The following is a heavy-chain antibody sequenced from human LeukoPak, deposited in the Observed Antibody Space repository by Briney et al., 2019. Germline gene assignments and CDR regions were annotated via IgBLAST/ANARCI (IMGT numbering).Heavy chain of an antibody. CDR3: ATGSSGWYGFGRWYLDL. CDR2: IYYSGST. CDR1: GYSISSGYY. J-gene: IGHJ2*01. Sequence: SETLSLTCTVSGYSISSGYYWGWIRQPPGKGLEWIGSIYYSGSTYYNPSLKSRVTISVDTSKNQFSLKLSSVTAADTAVYYCATGSSGWYGFGRWYLDLWGRGTLVTVSS. V-gene: IGHV4-38-2*02. D-gene: IGHD6-19*01.